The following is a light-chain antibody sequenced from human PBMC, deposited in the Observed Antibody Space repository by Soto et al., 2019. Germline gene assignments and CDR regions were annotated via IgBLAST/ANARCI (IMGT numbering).Light chain of an antibody. V-gene: IGKV3-15*01. CDR3: QQYNNWPRT. Sequence: EIVMTQSPATVSVSPGERATLSCRASQSINSNLVWYQQKPGQAPRLLIYGASTRATGVPARFSGSGSGTEFTLTIGSLQSEDFAVYYCQQYNNWPRTFGQGTKVEIK. CDR2: GAS. CDR1: QSINSN. J-gene: IGKJ1*01.